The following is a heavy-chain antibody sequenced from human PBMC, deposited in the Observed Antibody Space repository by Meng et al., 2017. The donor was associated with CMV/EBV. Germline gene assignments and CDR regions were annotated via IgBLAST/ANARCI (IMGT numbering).Heavy chain of an antibody. CDR1: GGSFSGYY. V-gene: IGHV4-34*01. CDR2: INHSGST. CDR3: ARGGSSSSYYNWFDP. Sequence: VYGGSFSGYYWSWIRQPPGKGLEWIGEINHSGSTNYNPSLKSRVTISVDTSKNQFPLKLSSVTAADTAVYYCARGGSSSSYYNWFDPWGQGTLVTVSS. D-gene: IGHD6-13*01. J-gene: IGHJ5*02.